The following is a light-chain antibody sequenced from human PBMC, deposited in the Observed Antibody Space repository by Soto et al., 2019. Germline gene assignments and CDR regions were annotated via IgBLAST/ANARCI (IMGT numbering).Light chain of an antibody. V-gene: IGKV3-15*01. CDR1: QTVGTS. CDR2: GAS. Sequence: EIVLTQSPATLSVSPGERATLSCRASQTVGTSLVWYQQKPGQAPSLLIYGASTRAAGIPARFSGSGSGTDFTLTISSLQSEDFAVYYCQQHNAWPLTFGGGTEGEI. J-gene: IGKJ4*01. CDR3: QQHNAWPLT.